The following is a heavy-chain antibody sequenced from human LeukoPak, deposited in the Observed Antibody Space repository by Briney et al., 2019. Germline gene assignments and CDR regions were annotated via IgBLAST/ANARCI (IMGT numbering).Heavy chain of an antibody. CDR1: GGSFSGYY. CDR2: INHSGST. Sequence: SETLSLTCAVYGGSFSGYYWSWIRQPPGKGLEWIGEINHSGSTNYNPSLKSRVTISVDTSKNQFSLKLSSVTAADTAVYYCARVATYYDFWSGSYGMDVWGQGTTVTVSS. CDR3: ARVATYYDFWSGSYGMDV. J-gene: IGHJ6*02. V-gene: IGHV4-34*01. D-gene: IGHD3-3*01.